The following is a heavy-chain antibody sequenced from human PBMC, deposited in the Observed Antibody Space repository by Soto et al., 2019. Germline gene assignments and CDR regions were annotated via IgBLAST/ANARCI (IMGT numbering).Heavy chain of an antibody. CDR2: INHSGST. CDR1: GGSFSGYY. CDR3: ARGGLRYDFWSGYYFGSWFDP. D-gene: IGHD3-3*01. V-gene: IGHV4-34*01. Sequence: PSETLSLTCAVYGGSFSGYYWSWIRQPPGKGLEWIGEINHSGSTNYNPSLKSRVTISVDTSKNQFSLKLSSVTAADTAVYYCARGGLRYDFWSGYYFGSWFDPWGQGTLVTVSS. J-gene: IGHJ5*02.